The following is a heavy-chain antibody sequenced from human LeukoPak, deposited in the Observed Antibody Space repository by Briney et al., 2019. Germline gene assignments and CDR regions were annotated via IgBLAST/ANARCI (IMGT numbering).Heavy chain of an antibody. CDR1: GGSISSYY. D-gene: IGHD6-19*01. CDR2: IYYSGST. V-gene: IGHV4-59*01. Sequence: PSETLSLTCTVSGGSISSYYWSWIRQPPGKGLEWIGYIYYSGSTNYNPSLKSRVTISVDTSKNQFSLKLSSVTAADTAVYYCARDLAVAGRGYWFDPWGQGTLVTVSS. CDR3: ARDLAVAGRGYWFDP. J-gene: IGHJ5*02.